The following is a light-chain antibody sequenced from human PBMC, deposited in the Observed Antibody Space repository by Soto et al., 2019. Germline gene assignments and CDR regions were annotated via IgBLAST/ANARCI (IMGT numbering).Light chain of an antibody. CDR3: QQDKSYP. Sequence: DIQMTQSPATLSASVGDRGTITCRASQSISSWLAWYQQKPGKAPKLLIYKASSLERAVPLRFSGSGSGAEFTLTSSSLQRVDFGTSYCQQDKSYPFGQGTRLEIK. J-gene: IGKJ5*01. CDR2: KAS. CDR1: QSISSW. V-gene: IGKV1-5*03.